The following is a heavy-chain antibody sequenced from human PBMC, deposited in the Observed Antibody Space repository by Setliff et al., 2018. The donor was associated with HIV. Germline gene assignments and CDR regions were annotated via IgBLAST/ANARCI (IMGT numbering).Heavy chain of an antibody. CDR2: INYHGSDI. Sequence: GGSLRLSCAASGFTFSSAWMGWVRQAPAKGLVWVSRINYHGSDISYADSVKGRFTISRDNAKNTVDLQMHSLRAEDTAVYYCARGRISYGDYYSWGQGTLVTVSS. D-gene: IGHD4-17*01. CDR3: ARGRISYGDYYS. CDR1: GFTFSSAW. V-gene: IGHV3-74*01. J-gene: IGHJ4*02.